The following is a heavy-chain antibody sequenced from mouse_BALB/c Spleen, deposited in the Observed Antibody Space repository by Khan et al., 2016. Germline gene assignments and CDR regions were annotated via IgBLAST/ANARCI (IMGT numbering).Heavy chain of an antibody. J-gene: IGHJ1*01. D-gene: IGHD1-1*01. CDR3: TRGRYYGNGPYWFFDV. CDR2: ITSGGNT. Sequence: EVELVESGGGLVKPGGSLKLSCAASGFTFSSYVMSWVRQTPEKRLEWVASITSGGNTYYPDSVKGRFTISRDNARTILYLQMNSLRSEDTAMYYGTRGRYYGNGPYWFFDVWGAGTTVTVSS. CDR1: GFTFSSYV. V-gene: IGHV5-6-5*01.